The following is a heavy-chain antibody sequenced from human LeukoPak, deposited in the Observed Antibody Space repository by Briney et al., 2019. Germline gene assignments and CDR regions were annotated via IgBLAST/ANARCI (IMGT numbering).Heavy chain of an antibody. CDR2: IYYSGST. D-gene: IGHD3-22*01. CDR1: GGSISSSSYY. J-gene: IGHJ6*02. V-gene: IGHV4-39*01. CDR3: ATRGYYDSSGYYPDYYYYGMDV. Sequence: SETLPLTCTVSGGSISSSSYYWGWIRQPPGKGLEWIGSIYYSGSTYYNPSLKSRVTISVDTSKNQFSLKLSSVTAADTAVYYCATRGYYDSSGYYPDYYYYGMDVWGQGTTVTVSS.